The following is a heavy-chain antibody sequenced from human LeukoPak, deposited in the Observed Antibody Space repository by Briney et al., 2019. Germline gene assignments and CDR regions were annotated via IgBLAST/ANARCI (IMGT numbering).Heavy chain of an antibody. CDR3: ASRRPGSGYDFWCFDL. D-gene: IGHD5-12*01. CDR1: GGSISSYY. J-gene: IGHJ2*01. CDR2: IYYSGST. Sequence: SETLSLTCTVSGGSISSYYWSWIRQPPGKGLEWIGYIYYSGSTNYNPSLKSRVTISVDTSKNQFSLKLSSVTAADTAVYYCASRRPGSGYDFWCFDLWGRGTLVTVSS. V-gene: IGHV4-59*01.